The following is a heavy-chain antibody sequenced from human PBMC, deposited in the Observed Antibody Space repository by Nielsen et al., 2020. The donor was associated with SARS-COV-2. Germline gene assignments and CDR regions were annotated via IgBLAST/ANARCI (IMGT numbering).Heavy chain of an antibody. J-gene: IGHJ5*02. CDR1: GGTFSSYA. CDR2: IIPIFGTA. Sequence: SVKVSCKASGGTFSSYAISWVRQAPGQGLEWMGGIIPIFGTANYAQKFQGRVTITADESTSTAYMELSSLRSEDTAVYYCARTFGVVIMAWFDPWGQGTLVTVSS. CDR3: ARTFGVVIMAWFDP. D-gene: IGHD3-3*01. V-gene: IGHV1-69*13.